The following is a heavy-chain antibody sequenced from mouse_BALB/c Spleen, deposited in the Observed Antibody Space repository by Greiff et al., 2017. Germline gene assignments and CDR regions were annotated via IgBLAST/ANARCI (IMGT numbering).Heavy chain of an antibody. CDR1: GYSITSDYA. J-gene: IGHJ3*01. D-gene: IGHD2-1*01. CDR3: ANYGNYGAWFAY. Sequence: EVQLQESGPGLVKPSQSLSLTCTVTGYSITSDYAWNWIRQFPGNKLEWMGYISYSGSTSYNPSLKSRISITRDTSKNQFFLQLNSVTTEDTATYYCANYGNYGAWFAYWGQGTLVTVSA. CDR2: ISYSGST. V-gene: IGHV3-2*02.